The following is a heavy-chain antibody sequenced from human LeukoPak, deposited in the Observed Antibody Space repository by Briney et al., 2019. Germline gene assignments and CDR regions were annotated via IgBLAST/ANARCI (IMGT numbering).Heavy chain of an antibody. Sequence: ASVTVSCKASGYTLTSYGISWVRQAPGQGLEWMGWISAYNGDTNYAQKLQGRVTMTTDTSTSTAYMELRSLRSDDTAVYYCARGGPAPHRITLIVVASSTDAFDIWGQGTMVTVSS. D-gene: IGHD3-22*01. CDR3: ARGGPAPHRITLIVVASSTDAFDI. CDR1: GYTLTSYG. J-gene: IGHJ3*02. CDR2: ISAYNGDT. V-gene: IGHV1-18*01.